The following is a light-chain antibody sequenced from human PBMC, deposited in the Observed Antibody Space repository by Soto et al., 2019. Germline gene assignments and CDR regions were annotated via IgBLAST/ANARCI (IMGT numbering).Light chain of an antibody. CDR3: QHYNSYSEA. CDR1: QTISSW. Sequence: DIQITQSPSTLSASVGDRVTITCRASQTISSWLAWYQQKPGKAPKLLIYKASTLKSGVPSRFSGSGSGTEFTLTSSSLQPDDFATYYCQHYNSYSEAFGQGTKVDIK. CDR2: KAS. V-gene: IGKV1-5*03. J-gene: IGKJ1*01.